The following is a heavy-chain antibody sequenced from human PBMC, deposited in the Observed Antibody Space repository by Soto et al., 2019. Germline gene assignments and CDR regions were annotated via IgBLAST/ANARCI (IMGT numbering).Heavy chain of an antibody. J-gene: IGHJ4*02. V-gene: IGHV4-30-2*01. CDR1: GGSISSGGYS. Sequence: QLQLQESGSGLVKPSQTLSLTCAVSGGSISSGGYSWSWIRQPPGKGLEWIGYIYHSGSTYYNPSLRSRVTISVDRSQNQFALKLSSVAAADTAVYYCARGQVVAAQHWGQGTLVTVSS. CDR3: ARGQVVAAQH. CDR2: IYHSGST. D-gene: IGHD2-15*01.